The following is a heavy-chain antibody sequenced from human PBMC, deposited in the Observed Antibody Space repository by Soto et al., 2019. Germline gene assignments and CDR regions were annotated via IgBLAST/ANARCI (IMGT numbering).Heavy chain of an antibody. D-gene: IGHD3-10*01. Sequence: QVQLQESGPGLVKPSQTLSLTCTVSVGSISSGGYYWSWIGRHPGKGLEWFGYIYYSGSTYYNPSLKSQVTISVDTSKNQFSLKLSSVTAADTAVYYCARGPGTMAKIDYWGQGTLVTVSS. V-gene: IGHV4-31*01. CDR1: VGSISSGGYY. CDR3: ARGPGTMAKIDY. J-gene: IGHJ4*02. CDR2: IYYSGST.